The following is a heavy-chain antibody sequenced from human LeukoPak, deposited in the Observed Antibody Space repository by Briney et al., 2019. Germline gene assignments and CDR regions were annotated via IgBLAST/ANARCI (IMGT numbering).Heavy chain of an antibody. Sequence: PSETLSLTCTVSGDSISSDNYYWSWIRQPAGKGLEWIGRIYTSGSTNYNPSLKSRVTILVDTSKNQFSLKLSSVTAADTAVYYCARPGGGSYGRRGHYYMDVWGKGTTVTISS. D-gene: IGHD1-26*01. CDR2: IYTSGST. J-gene: IGHJ6*03. V-gene: IGHV4-61*02. CDR1: GDSISSDNYY. CDR3: ARPGGGSYGRRGHYYMDV.